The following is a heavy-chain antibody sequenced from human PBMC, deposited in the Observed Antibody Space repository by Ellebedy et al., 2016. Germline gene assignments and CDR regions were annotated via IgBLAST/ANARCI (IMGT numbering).Heavy chain of an antibody. J-gene: IGHJ4*02. CDR3: VKDLFRSSSIT. Sequence: GESLKISXAASGFTFRSSGMHWVRQAPGKGLEWVALIAFDGSTKYNADSVKGRFTISRDNSKNTVYLQMNSLRTEDTAEYYCVKDLFRSSSITWGQGTLVTVSA. D-gene: IGHD6-6*01. CDR2: IAFDGSTK. CDR1: GFTFRSSG. V-gene: IGHV3-30*18.